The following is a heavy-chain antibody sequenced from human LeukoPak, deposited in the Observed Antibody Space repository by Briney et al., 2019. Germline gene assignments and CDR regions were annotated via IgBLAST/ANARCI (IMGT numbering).Heavy chain of an antibody. V-gene: IGHV3-23*01. CDR2: ISGSGGST. D-gene: IGHD2-8*01. CDR3: AKEEDIVLMVYAYYPFFDY. J-gene: IGHJ4*02. CDR1: GFTFSSYA. Sequence: GGSLRLSCAASGFTFSSYAMSWVRQAPGKGLEWVSAISGSGGSTYYADSVKGRFTISRDNSKNTLYLQMNSLRAEDTAVYYCAKEEDIVLMVYAYYPFFDYWGQGTLVTVSS.